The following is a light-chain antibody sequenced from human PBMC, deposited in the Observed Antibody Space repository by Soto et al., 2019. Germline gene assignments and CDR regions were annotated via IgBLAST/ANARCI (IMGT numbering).Light chain of an antibody. CDR2: DVS. J-gene: IGLJ1*01. CDR3: SSYTSSSKEV. V-gene: IGLV2-14*01. Sequence: QSVLTQPASVSGSPGQSITISCTGTSSDVGGYNYVSWYQQHPGKAPKLMIYDVSNRPSGVSNRFSGSKSGNTASLTISGLQAEDEADYYCSSYTSSSKEVFGPGTKLTVL. CDR1: SSDVGGYNY.